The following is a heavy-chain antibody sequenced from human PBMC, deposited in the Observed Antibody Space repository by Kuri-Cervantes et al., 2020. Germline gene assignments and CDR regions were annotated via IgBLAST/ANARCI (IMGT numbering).Heavy chain of an antibody. CDR1: GGSISSGSYY. D-gene: IGHD6-13*01. J-gene: IGHJ4*02. V-gene: IGHV4-61*02. CDR3: ARQLGPRLQADY. CDR2: IYTSGNT. Sequence: SVTLSLTCTVSGGSISSGSYYWSWIRQPAGKGLEWIGRIYTSGNTNYNPSLKSRVTISVNTSKNQFSLKLSSVTAADTAVYYCARQLGPRLQADYWGQGTLVTVSS.